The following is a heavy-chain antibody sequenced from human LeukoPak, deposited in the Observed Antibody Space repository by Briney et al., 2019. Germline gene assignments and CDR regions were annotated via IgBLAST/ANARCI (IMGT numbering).Heavy chain of an antibody. CDR1: SDSISSYS. V-gene: IGHV4-4*07. CDR2: IYTSGST. J-gene: IGHJ4*02. D-gene: IGHD3-16*02. CDR3: ARDIRLSGSYRWEAPFDY. Sequence: SETLSLTCTVSSDSISSYSWSWIRQPAGKGLEWIGRIYTSGSTNYNPSLKSRVTMSVDTSKNQFSLRLSSVTAADTAVYYCARDIRLSGSYRWEAPFDYWGQGTLVTVSS.